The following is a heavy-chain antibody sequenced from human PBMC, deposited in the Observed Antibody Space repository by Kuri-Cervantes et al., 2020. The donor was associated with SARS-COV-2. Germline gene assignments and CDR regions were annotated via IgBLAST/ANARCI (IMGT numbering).Heavy chain of an antibody. V-gene: IGHV3-30-3*01. CDR2: ISYDGSNK. CDR3: AREEWLLSSDYYYYYYGMDV. D-gene: IGHD3-3*01. CDR1: GYSLTEFP. J-gene: IGHJ6*02. Sequence: SGYSLTEFPMHWVRQAPGKGLEWVAVISYDGSNKYYADSVKGRFTISRDNFKNTLYLQMNSLRAEDTAVYYCAREEWLLSSDYYYYYYGMDVWGQGTTVTVSS.